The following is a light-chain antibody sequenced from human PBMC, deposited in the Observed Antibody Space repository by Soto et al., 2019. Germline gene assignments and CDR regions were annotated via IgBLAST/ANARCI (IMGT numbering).Light chain of an antibody. CDR3: QQLNSFPIT. CDR2: AAS. J-gene: IGKJ5*01. Sequence: DIQLTQSPSFLSASVGDRVTITCRASQGISSYLAWYQQKPGKAPKLLIYAASTLQSGVPSRFSGSGSGIEFTLTISSLQPEDFATYYCQQLNSFPITFGQGTRLEIK. V-gene: IGKV1-9*01. CDR1: QGISSY.